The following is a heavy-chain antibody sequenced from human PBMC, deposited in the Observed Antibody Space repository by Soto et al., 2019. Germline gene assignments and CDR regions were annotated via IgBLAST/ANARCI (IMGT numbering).Heavy chain of an antibody. D-gene: IGHD1-20*01. CDR2: IKSKTDGGTT. V-gene: IGHV3-15*01. CDR1: GFTVSSNY. J-gene: IGHJ4*02. Sequence: EVQLVESGGGLIQPGGSLRLSCAASGFTVSSNYMSWVRQAPGKGLEWVGRIKSKTDGGTTDYAAPVKGRFTISRDDSKNTLYLQMNSLKTEDTAVYYCTTDSHFGITGTSWGQGTLVTVSS. CDR3: TTDSHFGITGTS.